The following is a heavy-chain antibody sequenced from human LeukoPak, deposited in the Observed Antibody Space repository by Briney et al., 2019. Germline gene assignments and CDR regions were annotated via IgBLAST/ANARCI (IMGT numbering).Heavy chain of an antibody. V-gene: IGHV1-18*04. CDR1: GYTFIDYF. Sequence: ASVKVSCKASGYTFIDYFLHWVRQAPGQGLEWMGWISAYNGNTNYAQKLQGRVTMTTDTSTSTAYMELRSLRSDDTAVYYCARLRYQPDAFDIWGQGTMVTVSS. J-gene: IGHJ3*02. CDR3: ARLRYQPDAFDI. CDR2: ISAYNGNT. D-gene: IGHD2-2*01.